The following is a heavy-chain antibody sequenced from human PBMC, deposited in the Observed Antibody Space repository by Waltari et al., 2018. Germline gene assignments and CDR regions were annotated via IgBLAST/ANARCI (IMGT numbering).Heavy chain of an antibody. CDR2: ISPGGYTI. J-gene: IGHJ4*02. Sequence: EVQLVESGGGLVQPGGSLSIACAVPGFPFSGYGCTWGATAPGKGLEWVSFISPGGYTIYDADSVKGRFTISRDSARNSLYLQMNSLRAEDTAVYYCARIRGVSGSYYSDFWGQGTLVTVSS. CDR1: GFPFSGYG. V-gene: IGHV3-48*04. D-gene: IGHD3-10*01. CDR3: ARIRGVSGSYYSDF.